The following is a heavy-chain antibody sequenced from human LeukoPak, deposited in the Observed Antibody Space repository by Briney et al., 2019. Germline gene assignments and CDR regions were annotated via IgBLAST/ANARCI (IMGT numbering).Heavy chain of an antibody. V-gene: IGHV3-53*01. D-gene: IGHD3-3*01. J-gene: IGHJ4*02. Sequence: GGSLRLSCAASGFTVSSNYMSWVLQAPGKGLEWVSVIYSGGSTYYADSVKGRFTISRDNSKNTLYLQMNSLRAEDTAVYYCARASGNDFWSGYLRYYFDYWGQGTLVTVSS. CDR1: GFTVSSNY. CDR3: ARASGNDFWSGYLRYYFDY. CDR2: IYSGGST.